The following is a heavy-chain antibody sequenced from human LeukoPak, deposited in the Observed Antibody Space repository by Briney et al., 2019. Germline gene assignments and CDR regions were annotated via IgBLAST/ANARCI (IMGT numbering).Heavy chain of an antibody. CDR1: GFIFSDYY. CDR3: ARAVLGYSWVYDY. CDR2: MSPVTDYT. J-gene: IGHJ4*02. D-gene: IGHD5-18*01. V-gene: IGHV3-11*06. Sequence: GGSLRLSCAASGFIFSDYYMSWIRQAPGEGLEWISYMSPVTDYTNYADSVRGRFTISRDNFKSTLYLQMNNLRAKDTAVYYCARAVLGYSWVYDYWGQGTLVTVSS.